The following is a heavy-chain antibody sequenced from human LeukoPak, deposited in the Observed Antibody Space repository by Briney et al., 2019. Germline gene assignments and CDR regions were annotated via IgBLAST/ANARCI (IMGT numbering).Heavy chain of an antibody. J-gene: IGHJ3*02. CDR1: GFTFSSYG. Sequence: GGSLRLSCAASGFTFSSYGMHWVRQAPGKGLEWVAFIRYDGSNKYYADSEKGRFTISRDNSKNTLYLQMNSLRAEDTAVYYCAKGDHVDAFDIWGQGTMVTVSS. D-gene: IGHD1-14*01. CDR3: AKGDHVDAFDI. V-gene: IGHV3-30*02. CDR2: IRYDGSNK.